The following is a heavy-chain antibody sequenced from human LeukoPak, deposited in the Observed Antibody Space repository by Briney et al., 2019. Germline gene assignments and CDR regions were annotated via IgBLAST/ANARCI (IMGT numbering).Heavy chain of an antibody. D-gene: IGHD1-7*01. CDR3: ARAPFENFGTYYFDV. V-gene: IGHV1-18*01. J-gene: IGHJ4*02. CDR2: ISAYNGNT. Sequence: ASVKVSCKASGYTFTSYGISWVRQAPGQGLEWMGWISAYNGNTNYAQKLQGRVTMTTDTSTSTAYMELRSLRSDDTAVYFCARAPFENFGTYYFDVWGQGTLISVSS. CDR1: GYTFTSYG.